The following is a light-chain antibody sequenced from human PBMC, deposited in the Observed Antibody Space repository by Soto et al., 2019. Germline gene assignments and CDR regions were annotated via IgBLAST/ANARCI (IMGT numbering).Light chain of an antibody. CDR1: QSISSW. V-gene: IGKV1-33*01. CDR2: DAS. CDR3: QQYDNVFT. J-gene: IGKJ5*01. Sequence: DIQMTQSPSTLSASVVDRVTITCRASQSISSWLAWYQQKPGKAPKLLIYDASNLETGVPSTLSGSGSGTNFTFTIRSLQPEDIATYYCQQYDNVFTFGQGTRLEIK.